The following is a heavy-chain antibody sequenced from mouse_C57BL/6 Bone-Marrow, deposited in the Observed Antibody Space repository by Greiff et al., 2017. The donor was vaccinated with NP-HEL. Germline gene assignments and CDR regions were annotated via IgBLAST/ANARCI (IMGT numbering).Heavy chain of an antibody. CDR2: IYPGSGST. V-gene: IGHV1-55*01. CDR1: GYTFTSYW. D-gene: IGHD1-1*01. J-gene: IGHJ2*01. CDR3: ARRDYGSLFDY. Sequence: QVQLKQSGAELVKPGASVKMSCKASGYTFTSYWITWVKQRPGQGLEWIGDIYPGSGSTNYNEKFKSKATLTVDTSSSTAYMQLSSLTSEDSAVYYCARRDYGSLFDYWGQGTTLTVSS.